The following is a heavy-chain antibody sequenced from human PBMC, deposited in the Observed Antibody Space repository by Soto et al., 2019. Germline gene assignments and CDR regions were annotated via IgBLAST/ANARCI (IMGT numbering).Heavy chain of an antibody. CDR2: INHSGST. CDR1: GGSFSGYY. D-gene: IGHD3-22*01. J-gene: IGHJ4*02. V-gene: IGHV4-34*01. CDR3: ASRWAQYYYDSSGYNFGY. Sequence: SETLSLTCAVYGGSFSGYYWSWIRQPPGKGLEWIGEINHSGSTNYNPSLKSRVTISVDTSKNQFSLKLSSVTAADTAVYYCASRWAQYYYDSSGYNFGYWGQGTLVTVSS.